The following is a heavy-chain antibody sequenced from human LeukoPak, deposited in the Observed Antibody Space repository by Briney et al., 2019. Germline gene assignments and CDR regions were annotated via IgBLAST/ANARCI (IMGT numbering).Heavy chain of an antibody. D-gene: IGHD1-1*01. V-gene: IGHV3-53*01. CDR3: ARGGAHYWNPRY. Sequence: GGSLRLSCVASGFSVSSNYMSWVRQAPGKGLEWVSLLYTGGTTYYANSVEGPFTNSRDDSKNTLYTQMNSLRAEDTAVYYCARGGAHYWNPRYWGQGTLVTVSS. CDR1: GFSVSSNY. CDR2: LYTGGTT. J-gene: IGHJ4*02.